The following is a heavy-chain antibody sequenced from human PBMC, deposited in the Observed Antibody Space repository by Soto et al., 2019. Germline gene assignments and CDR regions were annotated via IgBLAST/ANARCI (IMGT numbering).Heavy chain of an antibody. D-gene: IGHD6-25*01. CDR3: ARDHRGWGMSGYDAFDL. CDR2: ISSSSSYI. V-gene: IGHV3-21*01. Sequence: GGSLRLSCAASGFTFSSYSMNWVRQAPGKGLEWVSSISSSSSYIYYADSVKGRFTISRDNAKNSLYLQMNSLRAEDTAVYYCARDHRGWGMSGYDAFDLWGQGTMVTVSS. J-gene: IGHJ3*01. CDR1: GFTFSSYS.